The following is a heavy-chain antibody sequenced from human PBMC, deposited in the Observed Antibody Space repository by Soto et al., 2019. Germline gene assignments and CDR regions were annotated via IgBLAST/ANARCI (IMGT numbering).Heavy chain of an antibody. CDR3: ARGANGYYDFDY. CDR1: GFSLSDYW. Sequence: EVQLVESGGGLVQPGGSLRLSCAASGFSLSDYWMHWVRQAPGAGLVWLSRITRDGSSTNYADSVKGRFTISRDNAKNTLDLQVNSLRGEDTAVYYCARGANGYYDFDYWGQGTLVTVSS. V-gene: IGHV3-74*01. D-gene: IGHD5-18*01. J-gene: IGHJ4*02. CDR2: ITRDGSST.